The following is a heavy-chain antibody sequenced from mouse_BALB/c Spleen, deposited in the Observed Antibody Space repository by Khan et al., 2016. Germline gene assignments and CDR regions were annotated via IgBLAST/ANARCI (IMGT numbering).Heavy chain of an antibody. V-gene: IGHV5-2*01. D-gene: IGHD2-1*01. J-gene: IGHJ4*01. CDR2: INSDGGST. CDR1: EYEFPSHD. CDR3: ARVGNYGARDY. Sequence: EVQLQESGGGLVQPGESLKLSCESNEYEFPSHDMSWVRKTPEKRLELVAAINSDGGSTYYPDTMERRFIISRDNTKKTLYLQMSRLRSEDTALYDCARVGNYGARDYWGQGTSVTVSS.